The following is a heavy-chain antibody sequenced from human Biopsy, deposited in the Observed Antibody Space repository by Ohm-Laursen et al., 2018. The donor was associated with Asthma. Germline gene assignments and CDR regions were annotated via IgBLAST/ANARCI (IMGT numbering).Heavy chain of an antibody. D-gene: IGHD6-13*01. CDR1: GDSISSPAYY. J-gene: IGHJ4*02. Sequence: TLSLTCTVSGDSISSPAYYWSWVRQHPGKGLEWIGYISYSGTTFYHPSLMSRLIISLDTSKNQFSLKLSSVTVADTAVYYCARATSTWSQSGPHYFDHWGQGTLVTVSS. CDR3: ARATSTWSQSGPHYFDH. V-gene: IGHV4-31*03. CDR2: ISYSGTT.